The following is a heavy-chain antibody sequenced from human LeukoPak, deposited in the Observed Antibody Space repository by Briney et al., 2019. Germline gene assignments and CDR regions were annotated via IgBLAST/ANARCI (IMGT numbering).Heavy chain of an antibody. CDR2: MFVSGKT. V-gene: IGHV4-4*07. CDR1: GVSISTYY. CDR3: AREVSRSTWYFDL. Sequence: SETLSLTCTVSGVSISTYYWSWMRQPAGNGLEWIGHMFVSGKTNYSPSLKSRVTMSLDTSKNQFSLKLSSVTAADTAVYYCAREVSRSTWYFDLWGRGTLVTVSS. D-gene: IGHD1-26*01. J-gene: IGHJ2*01.